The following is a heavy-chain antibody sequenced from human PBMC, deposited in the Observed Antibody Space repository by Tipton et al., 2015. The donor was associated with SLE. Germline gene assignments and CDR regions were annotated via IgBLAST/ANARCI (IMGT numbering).Heavy chain of an antibody. Sequence: QLVQSGAEVKKPGASVKVSCKASGGTLYNYGITWVRQAPGEGLDWVGGTVPIFGTKNYARRFQGRVTFTTDESASTAYMELSGLRSEDTAVYFCARGEIVGPAHDAADIWGQGTLVTVSS. CDR3: ARGEIVGPAHDAADI. CDR2: TVPIFGTK. V-gene: IGHV1-69*05. D-gene: IGHD1-26*01. J-gene: IGHJ3*02. CDR1: GGTLYNYG.